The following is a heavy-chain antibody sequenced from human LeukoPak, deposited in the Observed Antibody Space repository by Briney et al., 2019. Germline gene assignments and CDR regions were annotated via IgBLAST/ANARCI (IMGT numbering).Heavy chain of an antibody. CDR2: IYYSGST. J-gene: IGHJ4*02. Sequence: SETLSLTCTVSGGSISSYYWSSIRQPPGKGLEWIGYIYYSGSTNYNPSLKSPVTISVATSKNQFSLKLSSVTAADTAVYSCAGSIAASFDYWGQGTLVTVSS. CDR3: AGSIAASFDY. V-gene: IGHV4-59*01. CDR1: GGSISSYY. D-gene: IGHD6-6*01.